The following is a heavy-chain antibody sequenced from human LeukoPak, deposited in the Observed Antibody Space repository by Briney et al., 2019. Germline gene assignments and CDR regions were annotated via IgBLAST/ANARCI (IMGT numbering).Heavy chain of an antibody. CDR1: GFTFSSYA. Sequence: GGSLRLSCAASGFTFSSYAMSWVRQAPGKGLEWVSAISGSGGSTYHADSVKGRFTISRDNSKNTLYLQMNSLRAEDTAVYYWAKRSSSGYSNHFDYWGQGTLVTVSS. J-gene: IGHJ4*02. CDR3: AKRSSSGYSNHFDY. D-gene: IGHD3-22*01. CDR2: ISGSGGST. V-gene: IGHV3-23*01.